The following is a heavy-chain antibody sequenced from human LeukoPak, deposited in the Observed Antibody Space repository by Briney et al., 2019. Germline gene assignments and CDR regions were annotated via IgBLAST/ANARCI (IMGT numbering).Heavy chain of an antibody. D-gene: IGHD1-7*01. J-gene: IGHJ5*02. Sequence: PSETLSLTCAVSGGSISSNNWWSWVRQPPGKGLEWIGEIYHSGSTNYNPSLKSRVTISVDKSKNQFSLKVSSVTAADTAVYFCTKENYDQNWFDPWGQGTLVTVSS. CDR1: GGSISSNNW. CDR3: TKENYDQNWFDP. V-gene: IGHV4-4*02. CDR2: IYHSGST.